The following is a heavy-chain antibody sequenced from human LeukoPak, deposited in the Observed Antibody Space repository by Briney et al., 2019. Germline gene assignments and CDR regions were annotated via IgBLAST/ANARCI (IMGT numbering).Heavy chain of an antibody. CDR1: GYTFIGYH. Sequence: ASVKVSCKASGYTFIGYHIHWVRQAPGQGLEWLGWINPNGGGSQSAQKFQGRLSMTSDTSIRTVYMELTGLRSDDTAVYYCARSDVVVVVPGQFWGQGTLVTVSS. V-gene: IGHV1-2*02. CDR3: ARSDVVVVVPGQF. CDR2: INPNGGGS. D-gene: IGHD2-15*01. J-gene: IGHJ4*02.